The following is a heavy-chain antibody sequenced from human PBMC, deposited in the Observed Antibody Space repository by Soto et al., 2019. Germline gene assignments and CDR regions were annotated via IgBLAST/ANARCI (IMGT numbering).Heavy chain of an antibody. CDR3: ARDFTYDYIWGRYRSRGYCFDY. CDR1: GYTFTSYG. J-gene: IGHJ4*02. Sequence: QVQLVQSGAEVKKPGASVKVSCKASGYTFTSYGISWGRQAPGQGREWMGWISAYNGNTNYAQKLQGRGTMTTDTTKSKGYLALRSLRSDDTAVYYCARDFTYDYIWGRYRSRGYCFDYWGQGTLVAVSS. D-gene: IGHD3-16*02. V-gene: IGHV1-18*01. CDR2: ISAYNGNT.